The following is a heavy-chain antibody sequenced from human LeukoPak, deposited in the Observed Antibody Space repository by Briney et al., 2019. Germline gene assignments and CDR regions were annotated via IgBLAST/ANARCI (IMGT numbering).Heavy chain of an antibody. CDR2: IWYDGSNK. Sequence: GRSLRLSCAASGFTFSNYGMHWVRQAPGKGLERVAVIWYDGSNKYYADSVKGRFTISRDNSKNTLYLQMNSLRAEDTAVYYCARDTVPAATHYYYGMDVWGQGTTVTVSS. D-gene: IGHD2-2*01. CDR3: ARDTVPAATHYYYGMDV. J-gene: IGHJ6*02. V-gene: IGHV3-33*01. CDR1: GFTFSNYG.